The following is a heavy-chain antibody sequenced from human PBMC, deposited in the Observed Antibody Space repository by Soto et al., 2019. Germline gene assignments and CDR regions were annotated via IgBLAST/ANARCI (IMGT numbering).Heavy chain of an antibody. V-gene: IGHV3-30*18. D-gene: IGHD3-3*01. CDR3: AKDIITIFGVASEP. CDR2: ISYDGSNK. CDR1: GFTFSSYG. J-gene: IGHJ5*02. Sequence: QVQLVESGGGVVQPGRSLRLSCAASGFTFSSYGMHWVRQAPGKGLEWVAVISYDGSNKYYADSVKGRFTISRDNSKNTLYLQMNSLRAEDTAVYYCAKDIITIFGVASEPWGQGTLVTVSS.